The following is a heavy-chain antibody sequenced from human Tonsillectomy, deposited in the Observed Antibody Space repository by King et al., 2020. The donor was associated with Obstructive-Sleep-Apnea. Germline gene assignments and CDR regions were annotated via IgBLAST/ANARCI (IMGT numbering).Heavy chain of an antibody. Sequence: QLQESGPGLVRPSETLSLTCNVSGASISSTSFYWGWVRQPSGHGLERIGSIYYTGTTYYNPSLKSRVPISVDTSKNQFSLNLTSVTAADTAVYYCARIRSNWYYFDYWGQGTLVTVS. CDR3: ARIRSNWYYFDY. J-gene: IGHJ4*02. V-gene: IGHV4-39*07. CDR1: GASISSTSFY. D-gene: IGHD1-20*01. CDR2: IYYTGTT.